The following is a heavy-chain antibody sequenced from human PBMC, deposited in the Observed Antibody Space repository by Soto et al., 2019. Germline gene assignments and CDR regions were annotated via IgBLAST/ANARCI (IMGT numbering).Heavy chain of an antibody. V-gene: IGHV4-59*01. D-gene: IGHD3-10*01. Sequence: PSETLSLTCTVAGGSISSYYWSWFRQPPGKGLEWIGYIYYSGSTNYNPSLMSRVTISVDTSKNQFSLKLSSVTAAYTAVYYCAREVRGYGMDVWGQGTTVTVPS. CDR2: IYYSGST. CDR3: AREVRGYGMDV. J-gene: IGHJ6*02. CDR1: GGSISSYY.